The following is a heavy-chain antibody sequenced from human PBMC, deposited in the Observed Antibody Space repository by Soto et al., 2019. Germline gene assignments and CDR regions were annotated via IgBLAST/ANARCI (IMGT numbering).Heavy chain of an antibody. Sequence: PSQTLSLTCAISGDSVSSNSAAWNWIRQSPSRGLEWLGRAYYRSKWYNDYAVSVKSRITINPDTSKNQFSLQLNSVTPEDTAVYYCARGNSGYDYLEAHSPYFDYWGQGTLVTVSS. V-gene: IGHV6-1*01. CDR3: ARGNSGYDYLEAHSPYFDY. CDR2: AYYRSKWYN. D-gene: IGHD5-12*01. CDR1: GDSVSSNSAA. J-gene: IGHJ4*02.